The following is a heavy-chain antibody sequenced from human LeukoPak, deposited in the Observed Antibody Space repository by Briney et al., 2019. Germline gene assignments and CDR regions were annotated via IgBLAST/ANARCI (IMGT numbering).Heavy chain of an antibody. Sequence: ASVKVSCKASGYTFTSYYMHWVRQAPGQGLEWMGIINPSGGSTSYAQKFQGRVTMTRNTSISTAYMELSSLRSEDTAVYYCAPTLLAVGWGQGTLVTVSS. V-gene: IGHV1-46*01. CDR3: APTLLAVG. CDR2: INPSGGST. D-gene: IGHD3-3*02. CDR1: GYTFTSYY. J-gene: IGHJ4*02.